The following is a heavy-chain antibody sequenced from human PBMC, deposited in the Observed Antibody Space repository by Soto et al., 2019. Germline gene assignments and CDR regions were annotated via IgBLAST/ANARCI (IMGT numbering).Heavy chain of an antibody. CDR1: GGTFSCYG. J-gene: IGHJ6*02. CDR3: ARVYDTVAVPLGYYGMDV. D-gene: IGHD7-27*01. Sequence: SVKVSCKASGGTFSCYGISWVQQVPGQGLEWMGWINPNSGGTNYAQKFQGRVTMTRDTSISAAYMELSRLRSDDTAVYYCARVYDTVAVPLGYYGMDVWGQGTTVTVSS. V-gene: IGHV1-2*02. CDR2: INPNSGGT.